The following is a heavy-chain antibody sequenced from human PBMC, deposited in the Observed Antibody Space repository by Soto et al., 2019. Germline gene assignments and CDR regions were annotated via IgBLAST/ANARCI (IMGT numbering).Heavy chain of an antibody. CDR1: GFTFTTYA. D-gene: IGHD2-2*01. V-gene: IGHV3-30*03. CDR2: ISYDGSEK. Sequence: QVQLVESGGGVVQPGRSLRLSCVASGFTFTTYAMHWVRQAPGRGLKWVALISYDGSEKFYADSVKGRFTISRDSSKNTLYLQMNSLRAEDTAVYYCAGQYQLLSYWYSHYGMDVWGQGTTVTVSS. J-gene: IGHJ6*02. CDR3: AGQYQLLSYWYSHYGMDV.